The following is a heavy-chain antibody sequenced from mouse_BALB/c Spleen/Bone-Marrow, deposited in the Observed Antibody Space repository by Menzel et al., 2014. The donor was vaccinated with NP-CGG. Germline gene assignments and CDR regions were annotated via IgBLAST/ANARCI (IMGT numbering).Heavy chain of an antibody. Sequence: VKLMESGAELARPGASVKLSCKASGYTFTSYWMQWVKQRPGQGLEWIGAIYPGDGDTRYTQKFKGKATSTADKSSSTAYMQLSSLASEDSAVYYCARRRREYYFDYWGQGTTLTVSS. CDR1: GYTFTSYW. CDR2: IYPGDGDT. D-gene: IGHD2-12*01. CDR3: ARRRREYYFDY. V-gene: IGHV1-87*01. J-gene: IGHJ2*01.